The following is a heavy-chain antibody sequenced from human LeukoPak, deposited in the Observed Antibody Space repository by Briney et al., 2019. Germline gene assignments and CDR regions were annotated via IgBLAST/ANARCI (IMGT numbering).Heavy chain of an antibody. CDR3: ARDDIAVAGRVVDY. CDR1: GFNFSSYS. V-gene: IGHV3-21*01. J-gene: IGHJ4*02. D-gene: IGHD6-19*01. CDR2: ISKSSTYI. Sequence: PGGSLRLSCAASGFNFSSYSMNWVRQAPGKGLEWVSSISKSSTYIYYADSVKGRFTISRDNAKNSLYLQMNSLRAEDTAVYYCARDDIAVAGRVVDYWGQGTQVTVSS.